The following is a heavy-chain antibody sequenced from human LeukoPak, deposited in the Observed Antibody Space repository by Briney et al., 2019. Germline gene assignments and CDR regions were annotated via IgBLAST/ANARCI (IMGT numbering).Heavy chain of an antibody. D-gene: IGHD5-24*01. CDR2: INSDGSST. CDR1: GFTFSSYW. CDR3: ASEGDGYNFWY. V-gene: IGHV3-74*01. Sequence: GGSLRLSCAASGFTFSSYWMHWVRQAPGKGLVWVSRINSDGSSTSYADSVKGRFTISRDNAKNTLYLQMNSLRAEDTGVYYCASEGDGYNFWYWGQGTLVTVSS. J-gene: IGHJ4*02.